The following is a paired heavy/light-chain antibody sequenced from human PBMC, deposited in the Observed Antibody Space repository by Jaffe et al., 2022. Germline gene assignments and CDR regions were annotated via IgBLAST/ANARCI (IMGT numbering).Light chain of an antibody. Sequence: AIQMTQSPSSLSASVGDRVAITCRASQGIRNELGWYQQKPGKAPRLLIYAASSLQNGVPSRFSGSGSGTDFTLTISGLQPEDFATYFCLQDNSHPWTFGQGTKVEIK. CDR1: QGIRNE. CDR3: LQDNSHPWT. CDR2: AAS. J-gene: IGKJ1*01. V-gene: IGKV1-6*01.
Heavy chain of an antibody. CDR2: IRYDGSDK. Sequence: VQLVESGGGVVQPGGSLRLSCAASGFAFSSYPMHWVRQAPGKGLECVAFIRYDGSDKYYADSVKGRFTISRDNSKNTVYLQLNSLRPEDTAMYYCATKTPFNGYIGTYHDDFWGQGTLVTVSS. V-gene: IGHV3-30*02. D-gene: IGHD1-26*01. CDR3: ATKTPFNGYIGTYHDDF. CDR1: GFAFSSYP. J-gene: IGHJ4*02.